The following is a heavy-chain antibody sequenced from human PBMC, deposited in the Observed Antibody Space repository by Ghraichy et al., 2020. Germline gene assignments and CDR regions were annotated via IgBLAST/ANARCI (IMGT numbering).Heavy chain of an antibody. D-gene: IGHD6-13*01. J-gene: IGHJ6*02. CDR3: ARPWSVLWYYSMTV. CDR1: GFTFNKYW. CDR2: ISHDGAEK. Sequence: GGSLRLSCAASGFTFNKYWMTWVRQAPGKGLEWVANISHDGAEKCYVDSVKGRFTISRDNAKNSLYLQMNSLRAEDTAVYYCARPWSVLWYYSMTVWRQGPTVTVCS. V-gene: IGHV3-7*01.